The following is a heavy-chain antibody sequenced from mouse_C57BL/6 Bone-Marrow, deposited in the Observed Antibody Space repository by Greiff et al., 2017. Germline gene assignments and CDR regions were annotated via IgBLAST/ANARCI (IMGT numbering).Heavy chain of an antibody. V-gene: IGHV1-64*01. D-gene: IGHD2-12*01. J-gene: IGHJ2*01. Sequence: VQLQQPGAELVKPGASVKLSCKASGYTFTSYWMHWVKQRPGQGLEWIGMIHPNSGSTNYNEKFKSKATLTVDKSSSTAYMQLSSLTSEDSAVYYCERSYDSFLSFDYWGQGTTLTVSS. CDR2: IHPNSGST. CDR1: GYTFTSYW. CDR3: ERSYDSFLSFDY.